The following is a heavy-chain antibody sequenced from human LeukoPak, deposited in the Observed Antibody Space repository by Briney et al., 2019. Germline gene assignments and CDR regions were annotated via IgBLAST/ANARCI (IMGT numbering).Heavy chain of an antibody. D-gene: IGHD2-15*01. V-gene: IGHV1-69*04. CDR1: GGTFSSYA. Sequence: ASVKVSCKASGGTFSSYAISWVRQAPGQGLEWMGRINPFFGIANYAQKLQGRVTITADKTTSTAYMELSSLVSEDTAVYYCARDGGYCSGGSCRDDFDIWGQGTMVTVSS. CDR3: ARDGGYCSGGSCRDDFDI. CDR2: INPFFGIA. J-gene: IGHJ3*02.